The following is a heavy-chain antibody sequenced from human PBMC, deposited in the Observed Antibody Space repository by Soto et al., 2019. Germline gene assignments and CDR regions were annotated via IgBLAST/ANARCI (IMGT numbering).Heavy chain of an antibody. D-gene: IGHD1-26*01. V-gene: IGHV3-30*18. CDR3: AKDRQWDGDYFDY. CDR1: GFTFSSYG. Sequence: QVQLVESGGGVVQPARSLRPSCAASGFTFSSYGMHWVRQAPGKGMEWVAVISYEGSNQYYADSVKGRFTISRDNSKNTLYLHMNSLRAEDTDVYYCAKDRQWDGDYFDYWGQGTLVTVSS. CDR2: ISYEGSNQ. J-gene: IGHJ4*02.